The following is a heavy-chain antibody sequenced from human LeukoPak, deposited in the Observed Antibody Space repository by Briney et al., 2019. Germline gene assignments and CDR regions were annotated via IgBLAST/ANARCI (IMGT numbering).Heavy chain of an antibody. Sequence: PSETLSLTCAVSGYSISSGYYWGWIRQPPGKGLEWIGSIYHSGSTYYNPSLTSRVTISVDTSKNQFSLKLSSVTAADTAVYYCARPRRWEPTHAFDIWGQGTMGTVSS. V-gene: IGHV4-38-2*01. CDR2: IYHSGST. CDR3: ARPRRWEPTHAFDI. J-gene: IGHJ3*02. D-gene: IGHD1-26*01. CDR1: GYSISSGYY.